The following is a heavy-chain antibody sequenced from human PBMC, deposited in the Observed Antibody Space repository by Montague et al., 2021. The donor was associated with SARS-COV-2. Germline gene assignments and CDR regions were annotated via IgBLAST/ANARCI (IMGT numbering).Heavy chain of an antibody. CDR1: GGSISSFY. Sequence: SETLSLTCTVSGGSISSFYWSWFWQPPGKGLEWVGYISDSGSTNYNPSLASRVTMPLDTSKNQFSLKVNSVTAADTAVYYCARHYSATLPAVYWGQGTLVTVSS. V-gene: IGHV4-59*08. J-gene: IGHJ4*02. CDR3: ARHYSATLPAVY. D-gene: IGHD2-15*01. CDR2: ISDSGST.